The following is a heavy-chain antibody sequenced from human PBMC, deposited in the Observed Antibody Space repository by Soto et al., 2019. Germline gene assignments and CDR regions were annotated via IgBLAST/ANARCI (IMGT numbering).Heavy chain of an antibody. V-gene: IGHV1-69*01. J-gene: IGHJ6*02. CDR2: IIPIFGTA. D-gene: IGHD1-26*01. CDR3: ARGGRTESVYYYGLDV. CDR1: GGTFSSYA. Sequence: QVQLVQSGAEVKKPGSSVKVSCKASGGTFSSYAISWVRQAPGQGLEWMGGIIPIFGTANYAKKFQGRVTITADECTSTAYMELSSLRSEDTAVYYCARGGRTESVYYYGLDVWGQGTTVTVSS.